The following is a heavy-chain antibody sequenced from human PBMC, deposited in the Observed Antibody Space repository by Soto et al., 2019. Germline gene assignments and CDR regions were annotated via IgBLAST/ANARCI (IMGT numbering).Heavy chain of an antibody. CDR1: DCSSINFY. Sequence: SLTCTVSDCSSINFYWSWIRHPPGKGLEWIGYISSSGNTNYNPSLKSRVSISVDTSKNQFSLNLTSVTAADTAVYYCARAPMVLTRSYCDAWGRRTSVAVCS. CDR3: ARAPMVLTRSYCDA. V-gene: IGHV4-59*01. CDR2: ISSSGNT. D-gene: IGHD2-8*01. J-gene: IGHJ5*02.